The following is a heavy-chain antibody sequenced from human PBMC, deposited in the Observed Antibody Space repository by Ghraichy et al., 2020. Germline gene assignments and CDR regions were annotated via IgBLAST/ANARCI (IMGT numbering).Heavy chain of an antibody. V-gene: IGHV1-18*01. J-gene: IGHJ4*02. D-gene: IGHD6-6*01. Sequence: ASVKVSCKASGYTFTSYGISWVRQAPGQGLEWMGWISAYNGNTNYAQKLQGRVTMTTDTSTSTAYMELRSLRSDDTAVYYCARFLGGSSSSFFLFDYWGQGTLVTVSS. CDR2: ISAYNGNT. CDR1: GYTFTSYG. CDR3: ARFLGGSSSSFFLFDY.